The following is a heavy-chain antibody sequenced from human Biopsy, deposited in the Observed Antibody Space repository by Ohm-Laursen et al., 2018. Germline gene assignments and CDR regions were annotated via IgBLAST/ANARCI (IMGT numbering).Heavy chain of an antibody. D-gene: IGHD6-19*01. CDR1: GGSISNYY. V-gene: IGHV4-4*07. J-gene: IGHJ4*02. Sequence: SDTLSLTCTVSGGSISNYYWSWIRQPAGKGLEWIGRIYSSGSTNYNPSLKSRVTMSVDTSKNQFYLKLYSVTAADTAVYYCARGRRTSGWPYFDNWGQGALVIVS. CDR2: IYSSGST. CDR3: ARGRRTSGWPYFDN.